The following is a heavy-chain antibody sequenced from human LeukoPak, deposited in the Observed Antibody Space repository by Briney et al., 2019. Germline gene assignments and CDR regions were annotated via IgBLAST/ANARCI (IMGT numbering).Heavy chain of an antibody. V-gene: IGHV1-2*02. CDR3: ARVGYFYGSGSQTGGYLDY. D-gene: IGHD3-10*01. CDR1: GYTFTGYY. J-gene: IGHJ4*02. Sequence: ASVKVSCKASGYTFTGYYMHWVRQAPGQGLEWMGWINPNGGGREYARKLQGRVNMTRDTAISTAYMELSSLTFDDTAIYYCARVGYFYGSGSQTGGYLDYWGQGTLVTVSS. CDR2: INPNGGGR.